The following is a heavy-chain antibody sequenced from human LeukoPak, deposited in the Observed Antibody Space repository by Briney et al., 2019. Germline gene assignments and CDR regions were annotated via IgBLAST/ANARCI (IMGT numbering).Heavy chain of an antibody. CDR1: GRSFSNYY. CDR3: ARPVPSRLGWFDP. J-gene: IGHJ5*02. D-gene: IGHD1-1*01. CDR2: INHGGTT. V-gene: IGHV4-34*01. Sequence: SETLSLTCAVYGRSFSNYYWSWIRQPPGKGLEWIGEINHGGTTKYNPSLKSRVPISVDTSKKEFSVKLSSVTAAEALVYYCARPVPSRLGWFDPWGQGILVTVSS.